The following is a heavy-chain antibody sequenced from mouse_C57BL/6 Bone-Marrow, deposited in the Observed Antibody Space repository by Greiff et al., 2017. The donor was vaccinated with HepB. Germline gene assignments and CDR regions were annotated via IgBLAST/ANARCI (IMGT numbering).Heavy chain of an antibody. Sequence: EVQLQESGPGLVKPSQSLSLTCSVTGYSITSGYYWNWIRQFPGNKLEWMGYISYDGSNNYNPSLKNRISITRDTSKNQFFLKLNSVTTEDTATYYCARDGYSFDYWGQGTTLTVSS. CDR2: ISYDGSN. CDR3: ARDGYSFDY. D-gene: IGHD2-2*01. V-gene: IGHV3-6*01. J-gene: IGHJ2*01. CDR1: GYSITSGYY.